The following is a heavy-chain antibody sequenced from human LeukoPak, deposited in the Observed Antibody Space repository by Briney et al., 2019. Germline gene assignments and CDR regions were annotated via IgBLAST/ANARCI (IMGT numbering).Heavy chain of an antibody. Sequence: GGSLRLSCAASGFTFGSYAMNWVRQAPGKGLEWVSTISGSGGSTYYADPVKGRLTISRDNSKNTLYVQMNSLRAEDTAVYYCAKDLLAATIDYYFDYWGQGTLVTVSS. CDR3: AKDLLAATIDYYFDY. CDR2: ISGSGGST. V-gene: IGHV3-23*01. CDR1: GFTFGSYA. D-gene: IGHD5-12*01. J-gene: IGHJ4*02.